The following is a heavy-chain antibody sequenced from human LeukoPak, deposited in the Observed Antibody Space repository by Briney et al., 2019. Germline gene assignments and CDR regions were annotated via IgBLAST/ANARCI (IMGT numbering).Heavy chain of an antibody. J-gene: IGHJ4*02. Sequence: PSETLSLTCAVSGGSINSHYWGWIRQPPGKGLPWIGGIYSTGKNNYNPSLKSRVTISLDTSKSHLSLHLTSVLAADTAIYYCVRRDTGWNYFDYWGQGILVTVSS. CDR1: GGSINSHY. CDR2: IYSTGKN. V-gene: IGHV4-4*08. CDR3: VRRDTGWNYFDY. D-gene: IGHD6-19*01.